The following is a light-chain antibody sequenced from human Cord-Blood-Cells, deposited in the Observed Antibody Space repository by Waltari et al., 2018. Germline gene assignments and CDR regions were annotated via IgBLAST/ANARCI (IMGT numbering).Light chain of an antibody. J-gene: IGLJ2*01. V-gene: IGLV2-11*01. Sequence: QSALTQPRSVSRSPGQSVTISCTGTSSDVGGYNYVSWYQQHPGKAPKLMIYDVSKRPSGVPDRFSGSKSGNTVSLTISGLQAEDEADYYCCSYAGSYVVFGGGTKLTVL. CDR1: SSDVGGYNY. CDR3: CSYAGSYVV. CDR2: DVS.